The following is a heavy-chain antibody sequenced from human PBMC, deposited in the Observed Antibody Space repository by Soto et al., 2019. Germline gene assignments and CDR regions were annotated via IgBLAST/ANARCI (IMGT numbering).Heavy chain of an antibody. CDR2: IKQDGSEK. CDR3: ARAPYNWNYAAFDI. D-gene: IGHD1-7*01. CDR1: GFTFSSYW. Sequence: EVQLVESGGGLVQPGGSLRLSCAASGFTFSSYWMSWVRQAPGKGLEWVANIKQDGSEKYYVDSVKGRFTISRDNAKNSLYLQMNSLRAEDTAVYYCARAPYNWNYAAFDIWGQGTMVTVSS. V-gene: IGHV3-7*01. J-gene: IGHJ3*02.